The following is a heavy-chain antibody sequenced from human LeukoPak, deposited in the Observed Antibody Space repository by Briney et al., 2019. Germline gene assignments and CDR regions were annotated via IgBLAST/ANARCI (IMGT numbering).Heavy chain of an antibody. CDR3: AREVGGVVAATLHQTNWFDP. V-gene: IGHV3-74*01. Sequence: GGSLRLSCAASGFTFSSYWMHWVRQAPGKGLVWVSRINSDGSSTSYADSVKGRFTISRDNAKNTLYLQMNSLRAEDTAVYYCAREVGGVVAATLHQTNWFDPWGQGTLVTVSS. J-gene: IGHJ5*02. CDR1: GFTFSSYW. D-gene: IGHD2-15*01. CDR2: INSDGSST.